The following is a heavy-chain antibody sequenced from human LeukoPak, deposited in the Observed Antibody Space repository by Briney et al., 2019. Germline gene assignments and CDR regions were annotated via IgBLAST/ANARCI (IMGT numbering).Heavy chain of an antibody. CDR3: ARDWYSGSYHTKVQYYFDY. D-gene: IGHD1-26*01. CDR2: IWYDGSNK. V-gene: IGHV3-33*08. Sequence: PGGSLRLSCAASGFTFSSYAMSWVRQAPGKGLEWVAVIWYDGSNKYYADSVKGRFTISRDNSKNTLYLQMNSLRAEDTAVYYCARDWYSGSYHTKVQYYFDYWGQGTLVTVSS. J-gene: IGHJ4*02. CDR1: GFTFSSYA.